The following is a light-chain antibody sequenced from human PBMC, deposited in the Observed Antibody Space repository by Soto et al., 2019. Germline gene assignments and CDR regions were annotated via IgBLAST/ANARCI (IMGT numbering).Light chain of an antibody. V-gene: IGLV1-44*01. CDR1: SSNIGSNT. CDR3: AAWDGSLNGWV. CDR2: SNV. J-gene: IGLJ3*02. Sequence: QSVLTQAPSVSGTPGQRVTISCSGSSSNIGSNTVSWYQQVPGTAPKVLIYSNVQRPSGVPDRFSGSKSGTSASLAIGGLQSEDEADYYCAAWDGSLNGWVFGGWTKLTVL.